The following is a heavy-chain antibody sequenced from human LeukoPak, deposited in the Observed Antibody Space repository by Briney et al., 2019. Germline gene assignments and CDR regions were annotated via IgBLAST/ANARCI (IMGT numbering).Heavy chain of an antibody. D-gene: IGHD2-15*01. CDR3: ARSGYCSGGSCYSFFGY. V-gene: IGHV4-39*01. CDR2: IYYSGST. Sequence: SETLSLTCTVSGGSISSSSYYWDWIRQPPGKGLEWIGSIYYSGSTYYNPSLKSRVTISVDTSKNRFSLKLSSVTAADTAVYYCARSGYCSGGSCYSFFGYWGQGTLVTVSS. J-gene: IGHJ4*02. CDR1: GGSISSSSYY.